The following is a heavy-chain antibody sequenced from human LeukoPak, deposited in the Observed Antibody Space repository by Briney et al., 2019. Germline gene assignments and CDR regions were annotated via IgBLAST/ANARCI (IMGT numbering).Heavy chain of an antibody. V-gene: IGHV4-39*01. CDR2: IYYSRST. Sequence: SETLSLTCTVSGGSISSCGNYWSWIRQPPGKGLEWIGSIYYSRSTYYNPSLKSRVTISVDTSKNQFSLKLSSVTAADTAVYYCASPSPVVVVAATCGDAFDISGQGTMVTVSS. J-gene: IGHJ3*02. CDR3: ASPSPVVVVAATCGDAFDI. CDR1: GGSISSCGNY. D-gene: IGHD2-15*01.